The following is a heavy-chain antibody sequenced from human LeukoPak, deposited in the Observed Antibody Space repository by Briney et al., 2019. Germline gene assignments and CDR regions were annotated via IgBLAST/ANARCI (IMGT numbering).Heavy chain of an antibody. CDR1: GFTFSSYG. J-gene: IGHJ4*02. CDR3: AKDRFLTRAVAGTVPLY. Sequence: SGGSLRLSCAASGFTFSSYGMHWVRQAPGKGLEWVAFIRYDGSNKYYADSVKGRFTISRDNSKNTLYLQMNSLRAEDTAVYYCAKDRFLTRAVAGTVPLYWGQGTLVTVSS. D-gene: IGHD6-19*01. V-gene: IGHV3-30*02. CDR2: IRYDGSNK.